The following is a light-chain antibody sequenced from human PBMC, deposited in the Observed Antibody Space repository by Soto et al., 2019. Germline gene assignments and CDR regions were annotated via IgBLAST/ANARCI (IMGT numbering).Light chain of an antibody. V-gene: IGLV2-14*03. Sequence: QSVLTPPASVSGSPGQSITISCTGTSRDVGGYNYVSWYQHHPGKAPKLMIFDVSNRPSGVSNRFSGSKSGNTASLTISGLQPEDEADYYCSSYTTSNTRQIVFGTGTKLTVL. CDR3: SSYTTSNTRQIV. CDR1: SRDVGGYNY. J-gene: IGLJ1*01. CDR2: DVS.